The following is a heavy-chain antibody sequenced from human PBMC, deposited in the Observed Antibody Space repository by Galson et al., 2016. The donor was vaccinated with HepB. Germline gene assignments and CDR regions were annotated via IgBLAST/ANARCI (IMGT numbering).Heavy chain of an antibody. CDR1: GYTLTSSG. J-gene: IGHJ5*02. V-gene: IGHV1-18*01. CDR2: VSGYNGNI. CDR3: P. Sequence: SVKVSCKASGYTLTSSGISWVRQAPGQGLEWMGWVSGYNGNINYAHNLQDRVTLVIDTSTSTAYMELRSLRSDDSGNWFDPWGQGTLVTVS.